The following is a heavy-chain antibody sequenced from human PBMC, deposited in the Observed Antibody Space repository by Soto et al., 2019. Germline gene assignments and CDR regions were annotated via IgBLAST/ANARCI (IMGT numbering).Heavy chain of an antibody. Sequence: EVQLVESGGGFVQPGGSLRLSCAASGFTFSDYYMDWVRQAPGKGLEWVGRSRNKANSYTTEYAASVKGRFSISRDDSKNSLYLHMNSLKIEDTAVYYCARSQGGQYAFDIWGQGTMVTVSS. CDR1: GFTFSDYY. D-gene: IGHD2-15*01. CDR3: ARSQGGQYAFDI. J-gene: IGHJ3*02. CDR2: SRNKANSYTT. V-gene: IGHV3-72*01.